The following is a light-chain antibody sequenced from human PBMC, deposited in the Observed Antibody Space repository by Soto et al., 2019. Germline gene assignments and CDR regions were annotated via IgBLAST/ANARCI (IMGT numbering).Light chain of an antibody. CDR2: DAS. Sequence: EIVMTQSPATLSVSPGERATLSCRASQSVTTCLAWYQQKPGQAPRLLIYDASDRATGIPARFSGSGSGTDFTLTISSLEPEDFAVYYCQQRSNWPPSITFGQGTRLEIK. J-gene: IGKJ5*01. CDR1: QSVTTC. V-gene: IGKV3-11*01. CDR3: QQRSNWPPSIT.